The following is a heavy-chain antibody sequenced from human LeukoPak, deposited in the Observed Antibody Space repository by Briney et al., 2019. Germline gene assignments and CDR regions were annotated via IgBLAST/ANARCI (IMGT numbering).Heavy chain of an antibody. J-gene: IGHJ4*02. V-gene: IGHV3-23*01. CDR1: GFIFSRYA. CDR3: ANWREGVRPDFES. D-gene: IGHD3-3*01. Sequence: GGSLRLSCATSGFIFSRYAMSWVRQAPGQGLEWVSAVSGSGRTTYYADSVKGRFTISRDNSKSTLFVQMNSLRAEDTAVYYCANWREGVRPDFESWGQGTLVTVSS. CDR2: VSGSGRTT.